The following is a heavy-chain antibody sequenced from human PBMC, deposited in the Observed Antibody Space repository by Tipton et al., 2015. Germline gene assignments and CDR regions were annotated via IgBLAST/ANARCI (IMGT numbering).Heavy chain of an antibody. D-gene: IGHD6-13*01. CDR2: IYNSGST. J-gene: IGHJ5*02. V-gene: IGHV4-59*01. CDR1: DGSISDDY. CDR3: ARLFYSTSWYWFDP. Sequence: TLSLTCTVSDGSISDDYWNWIRQPPGKGLEWIGYIYNSGSTNYNPSLKSRVTISVDTSKNQLSLKLSSVTAADTAVYYCARLFYSTSWYWFDPWGQGTLVTVSS.